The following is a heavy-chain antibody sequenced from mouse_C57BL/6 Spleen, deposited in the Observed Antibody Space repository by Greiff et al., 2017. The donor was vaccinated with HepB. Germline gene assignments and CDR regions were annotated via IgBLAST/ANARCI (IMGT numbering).Heavy chain of an antibody. D-gene: IGHD2-5*01. CDR2: FYPGSGSI. J-gene: IGHJ3*01. CDR1: GYTFTEYT. V-gene: IGHV1-62-2*01. CDR3: ASHEAPPYYSNPWFAY. Sequence: QVQLKQSGAELVKPGASVKLSCKASGYTFTEYTIHWVKQRSGQGLEWIGWFYPGSGSIKYNEKFKDKATLTADKSSSTVYMELSRLTSEDSAVYFCASHEAPPYYSNPWFAYWGQGTLVTVSA.